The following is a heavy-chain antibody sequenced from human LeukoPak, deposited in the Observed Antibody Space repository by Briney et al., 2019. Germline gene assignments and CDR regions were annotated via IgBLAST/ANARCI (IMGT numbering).Heavy chain of an antibody. Sequence: PGGSLRLSCAASGFTFSSYAMSWVRQAPGKGLEWVAVISYDGSNKYYADSVKGRFTISRDNSKNTLYLQMNSLRAEDTAVYYCAKEFGDYDFDYWGQGTLVTVSS. V-gene: IGHV3-30*18. CDR1: GFTFSSYA. CDR3: AKEFGDYDFDY. D-gene: IGHD4-17*01. CDR2: ISYDGSNK. J-gene: IGHJ4*02.